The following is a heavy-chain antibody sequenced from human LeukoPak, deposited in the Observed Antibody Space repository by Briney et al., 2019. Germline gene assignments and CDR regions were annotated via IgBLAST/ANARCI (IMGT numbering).Heavy chain of an antibody. CDR2: IKTKVHGGTR. J-gene: IGHJ4*02. Sequence: PGGSLRLSCAASGFIFSDAWMSWVRRAPGKGLQWVARIKTKVHGGTRDYAAPVNGRFTISRDDSKNMLYLQMNSLKTEDTGVYYCSGHMTSADYWGQGTLVTVSS. CDR1: GFIFSDAW. V-gene: IGHV3-15*01. D-gene: IGHD4-11*01. CDR3: SGHMTSADY.